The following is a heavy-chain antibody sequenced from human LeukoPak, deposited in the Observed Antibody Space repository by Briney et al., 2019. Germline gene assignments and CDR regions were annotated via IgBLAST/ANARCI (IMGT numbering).Heavy chain of an antibody. CDR3: VRAMDV. J-gene: IGHJ6*02. Sequence: GGSLRLSCAASGFPFSTYWMTWVRQAPGKGLEWVANIKQDESEKYHVDSVKGRLTISRDNAKSSLFLQMNSLRVEDTAVYYCVRAMDVWGQGTTVTVSS. V-gene: IGHV3-7*03. CDR2: IKQDESEK. CDR1: GFPFSTYW.